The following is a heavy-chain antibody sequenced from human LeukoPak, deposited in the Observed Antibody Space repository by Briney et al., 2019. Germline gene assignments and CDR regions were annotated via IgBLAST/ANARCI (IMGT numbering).Heavy chain of an antibody. V-gene: IGHV5-51*01. D-gene: IGHD3-10*01. J-gene: IGHJ4*02. CDR2: IYPGDSDT. CDR3: AGRAYGSGSPPDY. CDR1: GYSFISYW. Sequence: GESLKISCKGSGYSFISYWIGWVRQMPGKGLEWMGIIYPGDSDTRYSPSCQGQVTISADKSISTAYLQWSSLKASDTGMYYCAGRAYGSGSPPDYWGQGTLVTVSS.